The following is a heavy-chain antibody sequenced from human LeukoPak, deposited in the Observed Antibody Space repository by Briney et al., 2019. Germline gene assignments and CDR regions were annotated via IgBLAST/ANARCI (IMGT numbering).Heavy chain of an antibody. CDR3: ARLSYGRQGPFDY. D-gene: IGHD5-18*01. CDR2: IYTSGSS. V-gene: IGHV4-4*07. CDR1: GGSISSYY. Sequence: PSETLYLTCTVSGGSISSYYWSWIRQPAGKGLEWIGRIYTSGSSNYNPSLKSRVTMSVDTSKNQFALKRSSVTAADTAVYYCARLSYGRQGPFDYWGQGTLVTVSS. J-gene: IGHJ4*02.